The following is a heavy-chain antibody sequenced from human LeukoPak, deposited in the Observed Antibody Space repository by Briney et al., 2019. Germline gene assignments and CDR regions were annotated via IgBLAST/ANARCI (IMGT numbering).Heavy chain of an antibody. D-gene: IGHD2-2*01. CDR2: IYYSGST. V-gene: IGHV4-39*01. CDR3: ARHGLERVVVPAATAYYYYYYMDV. Sequence: PSETLSLTCTVSGSSISSSSYYWGWIRQPPGKGLEWIGSIYYSGSTYYNPSLKSRVTISVDTSKNQFSLKLSSVTAADTAVYYCARHGLERVVVPAATAYYYYYYMDVWGKGTTVTISS. CDR1: GSSISSSSYY. J-gene: IGHJ6*03.